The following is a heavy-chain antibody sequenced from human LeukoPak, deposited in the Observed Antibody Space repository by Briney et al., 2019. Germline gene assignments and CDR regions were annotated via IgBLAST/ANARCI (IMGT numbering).Heavy chain of an antibody. J-gene: IGHJ6*02. CDR1: GGSISSYY. CDR2: IYYSGST. V-gene: IGHV4-59*01. Sequence: SETLSLTCTVAGGSISSYYWSWIRQPPGKGLEWIGYIYYSGSTNYNPSLKSRVTISVDTSKNQFSLKLSSVTAADTAVYYCARDRGLWHYHILAGRYYYGMDVWGQGTTVTVSS. CDR3: ARDRGLWHYHILAGRYYYGMDV. D-gene: IGHD3-9*01.